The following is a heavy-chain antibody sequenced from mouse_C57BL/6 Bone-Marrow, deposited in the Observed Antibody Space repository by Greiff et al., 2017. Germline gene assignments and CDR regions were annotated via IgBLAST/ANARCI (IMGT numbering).Heavy chain of an antibody. CDR3: ARRGFDY. Sequence: VKVVESGAELVKPGASVKMSCKASGYTFTIYWLTWVKQRPGQGLEWIGDIYPDSGSTNYNEKFKSKATLTVDTSSSTAYMQLSSLTSEDSAVYYCARRGFDYWGQGTTLTVST. J-gene: IGHJ2*01. V-gene: IGHV1-55*01. CDR2: IYPDSGST. CDR1: GYTFTIYW.